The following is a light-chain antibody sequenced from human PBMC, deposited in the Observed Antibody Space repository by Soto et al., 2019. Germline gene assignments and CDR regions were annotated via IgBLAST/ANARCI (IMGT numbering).Light chain of an antibody. Sequence: QSALTQPASVSGSPGQSITISCTGTSSDVGGYNYVSWYQQLPGTAPKLLIYGNSNRPSGVPDRFSGSKSGTSASLAITGLQAEDEADYYCQSYDSSLREVFGGGTKLTVL. CDR2: GNS. J-gene: IGLJ2*01. CDR3: QSYDSSLREV. CDR1: SSDVGGYNY. V-gene: IGLV2-14*01.